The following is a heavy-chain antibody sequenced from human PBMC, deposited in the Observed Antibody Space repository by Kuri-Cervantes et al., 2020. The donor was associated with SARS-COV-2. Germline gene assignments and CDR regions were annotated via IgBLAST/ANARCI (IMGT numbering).Heavy chain of an antibody. CDR3: ARDSMTTRDFDY. V-gene: IGHV3-53*01. Sequence: GGSLRLSCAASGFTVNSNYMSWVRQAPGKGLEWVSVIYSSGSTNYADSVKGRFTISRDNAKNMLYLYMNSLRADDTAVYYCARDSMTTRDFDYWGQGTLVTVSS. J-gene: IGHJ4*02. CDR1: GFTVNSNY. CDR2: IYSSGST. D-gene: IGHD4-11*01.